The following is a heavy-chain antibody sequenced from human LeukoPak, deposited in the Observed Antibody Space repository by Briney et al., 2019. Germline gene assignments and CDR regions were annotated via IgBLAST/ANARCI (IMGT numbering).Heavy chain of an antibody. Sequence: SETLSLTCTVSGGSISSGSYYWNWIRKPAGKGLEWIGRISNSGNTNYNPSITGRVTISRDTSNNQFSLKMNSVTAADTAVYFCARGAWFGELATDRWGQGTLVTVSS. J-gene: IGHJ5*02. CDR1: GGSISSGSYY. CDR2: ISNSGNT. CDR3: ARGAWFGELATDR. V-gene: IGHV4-61*02. D-gene: IGHD3-10*01.